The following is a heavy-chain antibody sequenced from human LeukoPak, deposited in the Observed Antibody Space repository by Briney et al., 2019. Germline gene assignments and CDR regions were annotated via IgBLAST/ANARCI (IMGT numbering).Heavy chain of an antibody. J-gene: IGHJ4*02. CDR1: GGSFSGYY. CDR2: INHSGST. V-gene: IGHV4-34*01. CDR3: ARGPFWQWLVLGRRTSVYFDY. D-gene: IGHD6-19*01. Sequence: SETLSRTCAVYGGSFSGYYWSWIRQPPGKGLEWIGEINHSGSTNYNPSLKSRVTISVDTSKNQFSLKLSSVTAADTAVYYCARGPFWQWLVLGRRTSVYFDYWGQGTLVTVSS.